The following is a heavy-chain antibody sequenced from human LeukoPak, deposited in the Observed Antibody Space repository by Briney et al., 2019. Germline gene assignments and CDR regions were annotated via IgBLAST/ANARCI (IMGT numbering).Heavy chain of an antibody. CDR2: IYYSGSS. Sequence: PSETLSLTCTVSGGSISSYYWSWIRQPPGKGLELIGNIYYSGSSNYNPSLKSRVTITGDTSRNQFSLRLSSVTAADTAVYFCARRNYGDYDHYFDYWGQGILVTVSS. V-gene: IGHV4-59*08. CDR3: ARRNYGDYDHYFDY. J-gene: IGHJ4*02. D-gene: IGHD4-17*01. CDR1: GGSISSYY.